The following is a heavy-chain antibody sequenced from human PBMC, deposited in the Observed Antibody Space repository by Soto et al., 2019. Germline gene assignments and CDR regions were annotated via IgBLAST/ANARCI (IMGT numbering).Heavy chain of an antibody. CDR2: IYPGDSDT. J-gene: IGHJ6*02. D-gene: IGHD3-9*01. V-gene: IGHV5-51*01. CDR3: ARAPYDILTGYSVNDYYYYGMDV. CDR1: GYSFTSYW. Sequence: GASLKISCKGSGYSFTSYWIGWVRQMPGKGLEWMGIIYPGDSDTRYSPSFQGQVTISADKSISTAYLQWSSLKASDTAMYYCARAPYDILTGYSVNDYYYYGMDVWGQGTTVTVSS.